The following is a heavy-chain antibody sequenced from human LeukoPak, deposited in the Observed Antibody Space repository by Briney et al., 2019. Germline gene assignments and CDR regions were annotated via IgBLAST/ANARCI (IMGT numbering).Heavy chain of an antibody. Sequence: ASVKVSCKASGYTFTGYYMHWVRQAPGQGLEWMGWINPNSGGTNYAQKFQGRVTMTRDTSISTAYMELSRLRSDDTAVYYCARDLSYDGHNAFDIWGQGTMVTVSS. J-gene: IGHJ3*02. CDR1: GYTFTGYY. CDR3: ARDLSYDGHNAFDI. V-gene: IGHV1-2*02. D-gene: IGHD1-1*01. CDR2: INPNSGGT.